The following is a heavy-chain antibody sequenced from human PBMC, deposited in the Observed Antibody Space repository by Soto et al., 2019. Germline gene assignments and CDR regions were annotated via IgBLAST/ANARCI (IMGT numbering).Heavy chain of an antibody. D-gene: IGHD2-2*01. CDR1: GGSVSSGSYY. V-gene: IGHV4-61*01. Sequence: SETLSLTGTVSGGSVSSGSYYWSWIRQPPGKGLEWIGYIYYSGSTNYNPSLKSRVTISVDTSKNQFSLKLSSVTAADTAVYYCARDLRLRSRTSRPDRFDPWGQGTLLTVSS. CDR3: ARDLRLRSRTSRPDRFDP. J-gene: IGHJ5*02. CDR2: IYYSGST.